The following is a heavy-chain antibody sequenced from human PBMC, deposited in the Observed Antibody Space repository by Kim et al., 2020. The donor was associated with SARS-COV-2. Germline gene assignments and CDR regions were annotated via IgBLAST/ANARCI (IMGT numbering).Heavy chain of an antibody. Sequence: DSVKGRFTISRDNSKNTLYLQMNSLRAEDTAVYYCASDIVVVPAAKDAFDIWGQGTMVTVFS. CDR3: ASDIVVVPAAKDAFDI. J-gene: IGHJ3*02. V-gene: IGHV3-30*07. D-gene: IGHD2-2*01.